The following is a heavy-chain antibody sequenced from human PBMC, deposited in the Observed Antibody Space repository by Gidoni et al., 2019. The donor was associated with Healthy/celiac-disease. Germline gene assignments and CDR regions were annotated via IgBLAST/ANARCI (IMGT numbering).Heavy chain of an antibody. CDR1: GVPFSRYA. V-gene: IGHV1-69*01. Sequence: QVQLVQSGAEVKQPGSSVKVSCNASGVPFSRYAISWVRQAPGQGLEWMGGIIPIFGTANYAQKFQGRVTITADESTSTAYMELSSLRSEDTAVYYCARHPYSSGWYGLFDYWGQGTLVTVSS. D-gene: IGHD6-19*01. CDR3: ARHPYSSGWYGLFDY. J-gene: IGHJ4*02. CDR2: IIPIFGTA.